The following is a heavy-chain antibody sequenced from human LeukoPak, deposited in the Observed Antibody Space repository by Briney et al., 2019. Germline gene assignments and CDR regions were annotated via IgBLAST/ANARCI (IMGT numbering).Heavy chain of an antibody. D-gene: IGHD6-13*01. Sequence: GGSLRLSCAASGFTFSSYGMHWVRQAPGKGLEWVAVIWYDGSNKYYADSVKGRFTISRDNSKNTLYLQMNSLRAEDTAVYYCARDAWSSSWYFNYWGQGTLVTVSS. V-gene: IGHV3-33*01. CDR1: GFTFSSYG. J-gene: IGHJ4*02. CDR3: ARDAWSSSWYFNY. CDR2: IWYDGSNK.